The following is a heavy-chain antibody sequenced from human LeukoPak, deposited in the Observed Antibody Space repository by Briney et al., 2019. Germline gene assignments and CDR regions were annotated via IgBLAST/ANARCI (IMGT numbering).Heavy chain of an antibody. CDR1: GGTFSSYT. D-gene: IGHD2-21*02. J-gene: IGHJ3*02. CDR3: ARGWCGGDCYLAFDI. V-gene: IGHV1-69*05. Sequence: ASVKVSCKASGGTFSSYTISWVRQAPGQGLEWMGGIIPIFGTANYAQKFQGRVTITTDESTSTAYMELSSLRSEDTAVYYCARGWCGGDCYLAFDIWGQGTMVTVSS. CDR2: IIPIFGTA.